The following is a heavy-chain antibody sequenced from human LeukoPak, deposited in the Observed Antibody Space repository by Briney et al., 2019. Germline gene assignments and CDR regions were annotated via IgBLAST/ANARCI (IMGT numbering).Heavy chain of an antibody. CDR3: ARGATMVRGVIIVRYYFDY. Sequence: PSETLSLTCAVYGGSFSGYYWSWIRQPPGKGLEWIGETNHSGSTNYNPSLKSRVTISVDTSKNQFSLKLSSVTAADAAVYYCARGATMVRGVIIVRYYFDYWGQGTLVTVSS. V-gene: IGHV4-34*01. CDR1: GGSFSGYY. D-gene: IGHD3-10*01. J-gene: IGHJ4*02. CDR2: TNHSGST.